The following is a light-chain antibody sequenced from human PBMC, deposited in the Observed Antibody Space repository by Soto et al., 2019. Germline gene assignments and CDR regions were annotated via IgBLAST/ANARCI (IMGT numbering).Light chain of an antibody. Sequence: ETVLTQSPGTLSLSPGDRATLTCRASQSLTTNYLAWYQQRPGQAPRLLISGASTRATGIPDRFSGSGSGTDFTLTISRLEPEDFAVYYCQQYDSSPYTFGQGTKVDI. J-gene: IGKJ2*01. CDR1: QSLTTNY. CDR3: QQYDSSPYT. CDR2: GAS. V-gene: IGKV3-20*01.